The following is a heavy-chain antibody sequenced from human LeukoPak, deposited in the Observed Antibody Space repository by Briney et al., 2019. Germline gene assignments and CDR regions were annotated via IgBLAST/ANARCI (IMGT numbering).Heavy chain of an antibody. CDR1: GFTFSSNY. V-gene: IGHV3-53*01. Sequence: GGSLRLSCAASGFTFSSNYMNWVRQAPGKGLEWVSVLYSGGSTYYADSVKGRFTISRDNSKNTLYLQMNSLRAEDTAVYSCTTHVIQRPEFDYWGQGTLVTVSS. J-gene: IGHJ4*02. CDR3: TTHVIQRPEFDY. CDR2: LYSGGST. D-gene: IGHD1-1*01.